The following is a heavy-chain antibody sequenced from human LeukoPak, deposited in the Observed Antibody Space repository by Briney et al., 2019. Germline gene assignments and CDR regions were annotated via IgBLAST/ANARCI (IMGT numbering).Heavy chain of an antibody. CDR2: IYWGDDK. V-gene: IGHV2-5*02. CDR1: GFSLSTSEVG. CDR3: AHRRIPSYDFDY. J-gene: IGHJ4*02. Sequence: ESGPTLVKPTQTLTLTCTFSGFSLSTSEVGVGWIRQPPGKALEWLALIYWGDDKRYSPSLKTRLTLTKDTSKNQVLLTMANMDPVDTATYYCAHRRIPSYDFDYWGQGTLVIVSS. D-gene: IGHD2-2*02.